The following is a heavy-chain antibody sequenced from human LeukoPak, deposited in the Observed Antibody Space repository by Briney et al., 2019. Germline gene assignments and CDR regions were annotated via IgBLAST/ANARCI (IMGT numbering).Heavy chain of an antibody. J-gene: IGHJ4*02. CDR3: AKEPYYYDSSGDSGSIDY. CDR1: GYTFTSYD. CDR2: MNYNSCNT. D-gene: IGHD3-22*01. V-gene: IGHV1-8*01. Sequence: ASVKVSCKASGYTFTSYDINWVRQATGQGLEWMGWMNYNSCNTVYAQKFQGRVTITRNTSISTAYMELSSLRYEDTAVYYCAKEPYYYDSSGDSGSIDYWGQGTLVTVSS.